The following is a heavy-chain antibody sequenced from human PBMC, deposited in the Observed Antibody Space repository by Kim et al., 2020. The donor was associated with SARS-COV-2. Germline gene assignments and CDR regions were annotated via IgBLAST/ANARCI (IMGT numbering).Heavy chain of an antibody. CDR1: GGSFSGHS. V-gene: IGHV4-34*01. J-gene: IGHJ6*02. D-gene: IGHD2-2*01. CDR3: ARGRVGVVPAPVLGLGPYYEYFILDV. CDR2: ITHSAST. Sequence: SETLSLTCAVYGGSFSGHSWSWIRQPPGQGLEWIGEITHSASTKYDPSLKSRLTISMDLSKNQFSLKLTSVTAADTGLYYCARGRVGVVPAPVLGLGPYYEYFILDVWGHGTPVTVSS.